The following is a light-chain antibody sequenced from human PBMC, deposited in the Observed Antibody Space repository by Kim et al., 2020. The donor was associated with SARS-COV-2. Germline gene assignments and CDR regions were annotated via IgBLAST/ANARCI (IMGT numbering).Light chain of an antibody. Sequence: GPSVTFSCTGTSSDIGAYNFVSWYQQHPGKAPKLILHDVSERPSGVPDRFSGSKSGNTASLTVSGLLPDDEAAYFCISYAGNDNMVIGGGTQLTVL. J-gene: IGLJ3*02. V-gene: IGLV2-8*01. CDR2: DVS. CDR1: SSDIGAYNF. CDR3: ISYAGNDNMV.